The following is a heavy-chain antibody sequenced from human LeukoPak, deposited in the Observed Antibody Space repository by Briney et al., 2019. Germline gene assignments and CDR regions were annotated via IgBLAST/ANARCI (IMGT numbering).Heavy chain of an antibody. CDR3: AREVEPISAMDKRDWYFDL. D-gene: IGHD5-18*01. J-gene: IGHJ2*01. CDR1: GGSISSYY. Sequence: SETLSLTCTVSGGSISSYYWSWIRQPPGKGLEWIGYIYYSGSTHYNPSLKSRVTISVDTSKNQFSLKLSSVTAADTAVYYCAREVEPISAMDKRDWYFDLWGRGTLVTVSS. CDR2: IYYSGST. V-gene: IGHV4-59*01.